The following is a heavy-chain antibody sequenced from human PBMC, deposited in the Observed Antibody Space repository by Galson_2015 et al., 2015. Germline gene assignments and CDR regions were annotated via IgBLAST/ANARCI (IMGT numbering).Heavy chain of an antibody. CDR1: GYTFTSYY. V-gene: IGHV1-46*01. D-gene: IGHD3-10*01. CDR3: ARARTDYYGSGLYYYSGMDV. Sequence: SVKVSCKASGYTFTSYYMHWVRQAPGQGLEWMGIINPSGGSTSYAQKFQGRVTMTRDTSTSTVYMELSSLRSEDTAVYYCARARTDYYGSGLYYYSGMDVWGQGTTVTISS. CDR2: INPSGGST. J-gene: IGHJ6*02.